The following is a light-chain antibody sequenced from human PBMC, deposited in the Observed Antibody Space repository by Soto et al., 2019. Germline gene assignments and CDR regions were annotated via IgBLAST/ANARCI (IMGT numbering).Light chain of an antibody. CDR3: QQYYSTPPT. V-gene: IGKV4-1*01. CDR1: QSVLYISNNKNY. J-gene: IGKJ2*01. CDR2: WAS. Sequence: DIVMTQSPDSLAVSLGERATINCKSSQSVLYISNNKNYLAWYQQKPGQPPKLLISWASTRESGVPDRFSGSGSGTDFTLTISSPQAEDVAVYYCQQYYSTPPTFGQGTKLEIK.